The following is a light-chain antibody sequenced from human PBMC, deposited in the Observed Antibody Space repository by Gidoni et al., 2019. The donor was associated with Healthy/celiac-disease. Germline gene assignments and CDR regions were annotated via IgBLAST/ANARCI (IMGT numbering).Light chain of an antibody. V-gene: IGLV2-11*01. Sequence: QSALTQPRSVSGSPGQSVTISCTGTNSDVGGYNYVSWYQQHPGKAPKLIIYDVSRRPSGVPDRFSGSKSGSTASLTISGLQADDEADYYCCSHAGIYAVFGGGTKVTVL. CDR1: NSDVGGYNY. CDR3: CSHAGIYAV. CDR2: DVS. J-gene: IGLJ3*02.